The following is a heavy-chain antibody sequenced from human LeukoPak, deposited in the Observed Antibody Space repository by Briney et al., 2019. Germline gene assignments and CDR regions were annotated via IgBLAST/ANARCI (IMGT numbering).Heavy chain of an antibody. V-gene: IGHV4-59*01. Sequence: PSEPLSLTCTVSGGSISSYYWSWIRQPPGKGLEWIGYIYYSGSTNYNPSLKSRVTISVDTSKNQFSLKLSSVTAADTAVYYCARDQVGATGDYFDYWGQGTLVTVSS. D-gene: IGHD1-26*01. CDR1: GGSISSYY. CDR3: ARDQVGATGDYFDY. J-gene: IGHJ4*02. CDR2: IYYSGST.